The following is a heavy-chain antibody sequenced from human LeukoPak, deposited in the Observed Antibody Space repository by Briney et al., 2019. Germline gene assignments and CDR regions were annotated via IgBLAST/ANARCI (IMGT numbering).Heavy chain of an antibody. CDR3: AKLHIAAFYYFDY. D-gene: IGHD6-13*01. Sequence: PGGSLRLSCAASGFTFSSYAMSWVRQAPGKGLEWVSAISGSGGGTYYADSVKGRFTISRDNSKNTLYLQMNSLRAEDTAVYYCAKLHIAAFYYFDYWGQGTLVTVSS. CDR2: ISGSGGGT. J-gene: IGHJ4*02. CDR1: GFTFSSYA. V-gene: IGHV3-23*01.